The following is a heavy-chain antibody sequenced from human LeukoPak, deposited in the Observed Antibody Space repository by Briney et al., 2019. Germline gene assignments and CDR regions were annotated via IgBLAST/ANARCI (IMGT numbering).Heavy chain of an antibody. CDR2: INPSGGST. J-gene: IGHJ4*02. V-gene: IGHV1-46*01. D-gene: IGHD6-19*01. CDR1: GYTFTGYY. CDR3: ARYEAVAGVFDY. Sequence: ASVKVSCKASGYTFTGYYMHWVRQAPGQGLEWMGIINPSGGSTSYAQKFQGRVTMTRDMSTSTVYMELSSLRSEDTAVYYCARYEAVAGVFDYWGQGTLVTVSS.